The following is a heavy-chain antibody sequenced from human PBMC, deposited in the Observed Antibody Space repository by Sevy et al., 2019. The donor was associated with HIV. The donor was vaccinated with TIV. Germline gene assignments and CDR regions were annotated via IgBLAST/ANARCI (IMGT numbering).Heavy chain of an antibody. J-gene: IGHJ4*02. CDR3: AKGKYGDYLNYFDY. CDR2: ISYDGSNK. CDR1: GFTFSNYG. V-gene: IGHV3-30*18. Sequence: GGSLRLSCAASGFTFSNYGMHWVRQAPGKGLEWVAVISYDGSNKYYADSVKGRLTISRDNSKNTLYLQMNSLRAEDTAVYYCAKGKYGDYLNYFDYWGQGTLVTVSS. D-gene: IGHD4-17*01.